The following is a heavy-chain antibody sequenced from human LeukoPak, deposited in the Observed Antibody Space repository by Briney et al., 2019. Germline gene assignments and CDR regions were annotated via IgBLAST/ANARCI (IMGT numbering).Heavy chain of an antibody. CDR3: AKTTTGYSSGRYPAWPIDY. V-gene: IGHV3-23*01. D-gene: IGHD2-15*01. CDR1: GFTFGSNA. CDR2: IFGSGGSA. J-gene: IGHJ4*02. Sequence: PGGSLRLSCAGSGFTFGSNAMYWVRQAPGKGLEWVSGIFGSGGSAHYADSVTGRFTISRGNSKNTVYLQMDSLRAEDTAIYYCAKTTTGYSSGRYPAWPIDYWGQGTLVTVSS.